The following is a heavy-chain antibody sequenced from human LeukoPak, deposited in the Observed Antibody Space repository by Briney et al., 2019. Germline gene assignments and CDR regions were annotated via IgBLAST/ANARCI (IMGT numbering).Heavy chain of an antibody. J-gene: IGHJ4*02. D-gene: IGHD2-2*01. CDR1: GFTFSSYA. CDR2: ISGSGGST. Sequence: GGSLRLSCAASGFTFSSYAMSWVRQAPGKGLEWVSAISGSGGSTYYADSVKGRFTISRDNSKNTLYLQMNSLRAEDTAVYYCAKCVSVGSSSTSCLILPIFDYWGQGTLVTVSS. V-gene: IGHV3-23*01. CDR3: AKCVSVGSSSTSCLILPIFDY.